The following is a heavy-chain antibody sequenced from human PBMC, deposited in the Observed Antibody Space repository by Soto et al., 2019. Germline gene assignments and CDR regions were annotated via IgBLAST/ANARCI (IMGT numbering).Heavy chain of an antibody. D-gene: IGHD1-1*01. Sequence: ASVKVSCKASGYSFSTFAIHWVRQAPGQRLEWMGWINAGNGDTKYSEKFQGRVTITGRTSASTAYMDLSSLRSEDTAVYYFAAQGRPTTDMDFWGQGTMGPVSS. V-gene: IGHV1-3*01. J-gene: IGHJ6*01. CDR2: INAGNGDT. CDR1: GYSFSTFA. CDR3: AAQGRPTTDMDF.